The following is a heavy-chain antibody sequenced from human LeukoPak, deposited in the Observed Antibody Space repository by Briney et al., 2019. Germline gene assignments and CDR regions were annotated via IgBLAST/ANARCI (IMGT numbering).Heavy chain of an antibody. J-gene: IGHJ4*02. Sequence: SETLSLTCTVSGGSISSSSYYWGWIRQPPGKGLEWIGSIYYRGSPDYNPSLKSRVAISVDRSKNQFSLKLSSVTAADTAVYYCASAQSIAAAGIFDYWGQGTLVTVSS. CDR1: GGSISSSSYY. CDR3: ASAQSIAAAGIFDY. V-gene: IGHV4-39*07. D-gene: IGHD6-13*01. CDR2: IYYRGSP.